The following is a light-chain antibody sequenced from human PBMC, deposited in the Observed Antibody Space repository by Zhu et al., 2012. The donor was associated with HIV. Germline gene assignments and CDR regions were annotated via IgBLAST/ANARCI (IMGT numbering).Light chain of an antibody. J-gene: IGKJ4*01. CDR3: QHLTLYPT. Sequence: DIQMTQSPSTLSASVGDRVTIACRASQNVYKFLAWYQQKPDKAPKVLIYEASKLQTGVPSRFSGSGSGTEFTLTISSLQPEDFATYFCQHLTLYPTFGGGPRVGSN. CDR2: EAS. V-gene: IGKV1-5*03. CDR1: QNVYKF.